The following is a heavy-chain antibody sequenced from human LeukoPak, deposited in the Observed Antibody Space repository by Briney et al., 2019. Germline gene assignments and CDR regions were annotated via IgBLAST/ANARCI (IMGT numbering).Heavy chain of an antibody. J-gene: IGHJ6*03. CDR1: GFTFSTYA. Sequence: GGSLRLSCAASGFTFSTYAMSWVREGAGEGLEWVSLISGSGGGTYYADSVKGRFTISRDNSKNTLYLQLNSLRVEDTAVYYCAKNRGAGSHYYYHMNVWGKGTTVTVAS. CDR3: AKNRGAGSHYYYHMNV. D-gene: IGHD1-26*01. CDR2: ISGSGGGT. V-gene: IGHV3-23*01.